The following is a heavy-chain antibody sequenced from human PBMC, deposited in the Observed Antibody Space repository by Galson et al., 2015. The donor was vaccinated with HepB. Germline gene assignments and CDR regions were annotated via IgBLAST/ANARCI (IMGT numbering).Heavy chain of an antibody. J-gene: IGHJ6*02. D-gene: IGHD6-13*01. CDR2: IIPIFGTA. CDR1: GGTFSSYA. Sequence: SVKVSCKASGGTFSSYAISWVRQAPGQGLEWMGGIIPIFGTANYAQKFQGRVTITADKSTSTAYMELSSLRSEDTAVYYCAREPAGYTPRGMDVWGQGTTVTVSS. CDR3: AREPAGYTPRGMDV. V-gene: IGHV1-69*06.